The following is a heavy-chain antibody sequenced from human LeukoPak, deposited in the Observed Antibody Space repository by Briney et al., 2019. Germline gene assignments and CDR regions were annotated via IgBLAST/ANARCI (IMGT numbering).Heavy chain of an antibody. Sequence: GESLKISCKGSGYRFTSYWIGWVRQMPGKGLEWMGIIYPGDSDTRYSPSFQGQVTISADKSISTAYLQWSSLKASDTAMYYCAVLYDFWSGYYVGDAFDIWGQGTMVTVSS. D-gene: IGHD3-3*01. CDR1: GYRFTSYW. J-gene: IGHJ3*02. CDR2: IYPGDSDT. V-gene: IGHV5-51*01. CDR3: AVLYDFWSGYYVGDAFDI.